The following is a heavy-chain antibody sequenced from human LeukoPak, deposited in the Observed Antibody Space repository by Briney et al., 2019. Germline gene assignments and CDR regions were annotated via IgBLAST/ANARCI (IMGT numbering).Heavy chain of an antibody. Sequence: GGSLRLSCAASEFTFSRNGMHWVRQAPGKGLEWVAFIRYDGSNKYYADSVKGRFTISRDNSKNTLYLQMNSLRAEDTAVYYCAKDKSIFGVVWGDYWGQGTLVTVSS. CDR3: AKDKSIFGVVWGDY. CDR1: EFTFSRNG. D-gene: IGHD3-3*01. J-gene: IGHJ4*02. CDR2: IRYDGSNK. V-gene: IGHV3-30*02.